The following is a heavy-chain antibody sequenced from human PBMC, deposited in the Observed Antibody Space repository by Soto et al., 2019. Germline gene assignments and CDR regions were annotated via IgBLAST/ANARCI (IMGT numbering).Heavy chain of an antibody. D-gene: IGHD3-10*01. CDR1: GYTFTTYG. CDR3: SSAWFGEFEYFSDC. Sequence: QVQLVQSGAEVKKPVASLKVSCKTSGYTFTTYGISWVRQAPGQGLEWMGWISPYNGNTKYAQKLQGRVTMTADTATSTAYMDLRSLTADDTPVYYCSSAWFGEFEYFSDCWDQGTLDTVSS. J-gene: IGHJ4*02. V-gene: IGHV1-18*01. CDR2: ISPYNGNT.